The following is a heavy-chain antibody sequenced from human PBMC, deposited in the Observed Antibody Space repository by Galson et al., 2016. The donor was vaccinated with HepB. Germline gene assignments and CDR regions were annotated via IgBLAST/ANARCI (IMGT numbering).Heavy chain of an antibody. D-gene: IGHD2-2*01. J-gene: IGHJ4*02. Sequence: SETLSLTCTVSGGSITSYYWSWIRHPPGKGLEWIGYIYPSGSTDYNPSLKSRVTISVDTSKNQFSLNLRSVTAADTAVYYCARRGVSSGTLHYWGQGALVTVSA. V-gene: IGHV4-59*01. CDR2: IYPSGST. CDR3: ARRGVSSGTLHY. CDR1: GGSITSYY.